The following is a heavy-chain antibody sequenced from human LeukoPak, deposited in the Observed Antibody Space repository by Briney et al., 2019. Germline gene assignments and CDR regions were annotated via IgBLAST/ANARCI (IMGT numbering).Heavy chain of an antibody. CDR3: AKDASGARYYYYYGMDV. CDR2: ISGSGGST. J-gene: IGHJ6*02. CDR1: GFTFSSYA. V-gene: IGHV3-23*01. D-gene: IGHD1-1*01. Sequence: PGGSLRLSCAASGFTFSSYAMSWVRQAPGKGLEWVSAISGSGGSTYHADSVKGRFTISRDNSKNTLYLQMNSLRAEDTAVYYCAKDASGARYYYYYGMDVWGQGTTVTVSS.